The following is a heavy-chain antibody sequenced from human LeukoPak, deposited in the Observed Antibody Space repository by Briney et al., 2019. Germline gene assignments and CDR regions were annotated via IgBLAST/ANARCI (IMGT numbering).Heavy chain of an antibody. V-gene: IGHV1-69*05. Sequence: SVKVSCKASGGTFSSYAISWMRQAPGQGLEWMGRIIPIFGTANYAQKFQGRVTITTDESTSTAYMELSSLRSEDTAVYYCARDVRWELLEAGFDYWGQGTLVTVSS. D-gene: IGHD1-26*01. J-gene: IGHJ4*02. CDR1: GGTFSSYA. CDR3: ARDVRWELLEAGFDY. CDR2: IIPIFGTA.